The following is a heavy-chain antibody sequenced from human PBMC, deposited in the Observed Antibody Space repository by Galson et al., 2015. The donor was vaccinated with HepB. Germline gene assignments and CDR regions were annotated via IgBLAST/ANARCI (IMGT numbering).Heavy chain of an antibody. CDR3: ARRAAADDWYFDL. D-gene: IGHD6-13*01. J-gene: IGHJ2*01. Sequence: SLRLSCAASGFSFSTYTMNWVRQAPGKGLEWVSSIRRSSYYIFYADAMKGRFTISRDNAKNSLSLQMDSLGVEDTAVYYCARRAAADDWYFDLWGRGTLVTVSS. V-gene: IGHV3-21*01. CDR1: GFSFSTYT. CDR2: IRRSSYYI.